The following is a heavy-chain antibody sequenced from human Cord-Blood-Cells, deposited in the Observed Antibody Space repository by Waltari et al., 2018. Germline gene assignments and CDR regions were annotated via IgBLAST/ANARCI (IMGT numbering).Heavy chain of an antibody. Sequence: QVQLVQSGAEVKKPGSSVKVSCKASGGTFSSYAISWVRQAPGQGLEWMGGIIPIFGTANYAQKFQGRVTITADEPTSTAYMELSSLRSEDTAVYYCARSGFGYCTNGVCSIFDYWGQGTLVTVSS. V-gene: IGHV1-69*01. D-gene: IGHD2-8*01. CDR1: GGTFSSYA. CDR2: IIPIFGTA. J-gene: IGHJ4*02. CDR3: ARSGFGYCTNGVCSIFDY.